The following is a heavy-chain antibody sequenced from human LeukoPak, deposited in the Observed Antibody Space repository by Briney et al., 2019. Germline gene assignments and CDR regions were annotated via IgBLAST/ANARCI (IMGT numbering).Heavy chain of an antibody. Sequence: GGSLRLSCAASGFTFSTYGMNWVRQAPGRGLEWVSAISAGGGNTYYADSVKGRFTISRDNSKNTLFLEMNSLRAEDTAVYYCAKEYSVRNQFDYWGQGTLVAVSS. CDR2: ISAGGGNT. CDR1: GFTFSTYG. D-gene: IGHD1-14*01. V-gene: IGHV3-23*01. CDR3: AKEYSVRNQFDY. J-gene: IGHJ4*02.